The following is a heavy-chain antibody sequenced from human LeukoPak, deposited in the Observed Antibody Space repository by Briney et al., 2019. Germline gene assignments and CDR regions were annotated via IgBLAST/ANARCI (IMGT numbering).Heavy chain of an antibody. Sequence: GASVKVSCKASGYTLTNYGITWVRQAPGQGLEWMGWISGYNGNTNHAQKFQGRVTMTRDTSISTAYMELSRLRSDDTAVYYCARDLGGYSYGYAIDYWGQGTLVTVSS. CDR2: ISGYNGNT. CDR1: GYTLTNYG. J-gene: IGHJ4*02. CDR3: ARDLGGYSYGYAIDY. D-gene: IGHD5-18*01. V-gene: IGHV1-18*01.